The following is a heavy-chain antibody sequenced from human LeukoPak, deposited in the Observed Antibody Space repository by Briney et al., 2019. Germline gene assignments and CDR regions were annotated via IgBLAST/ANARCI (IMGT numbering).Heavy chain of an antibody. D-gene: IGHD6-19*01. CDR3: ARDGSSGWYWVDY. CDR2: IWYDGSNK. J-gene: IGHJ4*02. CDR1: GFTFSSYG. V-gene: IGHV3-33*01. Sequence: GRSLRLSCAASGFTFSSYGMHWVRQAPGKGLEWVAVIWYDGSNKYYADSVKGRFTISRDNSKNTLYLQMNSLRAEDTAVYYCARDGSSGWYWVDYWGQGTLVTVSS.